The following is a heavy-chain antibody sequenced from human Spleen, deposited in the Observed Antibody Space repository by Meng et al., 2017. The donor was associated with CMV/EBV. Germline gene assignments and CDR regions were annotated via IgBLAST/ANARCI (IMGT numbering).Heavy chain of an antibody. CDR3: TRRWDYGGNSDY. V-gene: IGHV3-73*01. Sequence: GESLKISCTVSSGSVSSDSHYWSWVRQASGKGLEWVGRIRSKANTYATAYAASVKGRFTISRDDSKNTAYLQMNSLKTEDTAVYYCTRRWDYGGNSDYWGQGTLVTVSS. J-gene: IGHJ4*02. D-gene: IGHD4-23*01. CDR2: IRSKANTYAT. CDR1: SGSVSSDSHY.